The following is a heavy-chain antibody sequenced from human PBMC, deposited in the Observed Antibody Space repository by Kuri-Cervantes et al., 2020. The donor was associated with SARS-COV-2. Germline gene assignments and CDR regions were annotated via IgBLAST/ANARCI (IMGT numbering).Heavy chain of an antibody. J-gene: IGHJ6*03. CDR2: INPNSGGT. CDR3: ARDVCSGGSCYNYYMDV. CDR1: GYTFTGYY. Sequence: ASVKVSCKASGYTFTGYYMHWVRQAPGQGLEWMGWINPNSGGTNYAQKFQGRVTMTRDTSISTAYMELSRLRSDDTAVYYCARDVCSGGSCYNYYMDVWGQGTTVTVSS. D-gene: IGHD2-15*01. V-gene: IGHV1-2*02.